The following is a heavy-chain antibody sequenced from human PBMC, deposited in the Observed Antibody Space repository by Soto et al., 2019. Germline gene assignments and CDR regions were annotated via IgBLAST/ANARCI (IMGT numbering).Heavy chain of an antibody. CDR1: SGSIDNVYW. V-gene: IGHV4-4*02. CDR3: VRGDSNTWYLDYFDN. J-gene: IGHJ4*02. Sequence: SETLSLTCAVSSGSIDNVYWWGWVRQSPGKGLEWIGETSHDGVTNYNPSLEGRVTISIDKSKNQFYLDLNSVTAADTAVYYCVRGDSNTWYLDYFDNWAQGALVPVSS. D-gene: IGHD6-13*01. CDR2: TSHDGVT.